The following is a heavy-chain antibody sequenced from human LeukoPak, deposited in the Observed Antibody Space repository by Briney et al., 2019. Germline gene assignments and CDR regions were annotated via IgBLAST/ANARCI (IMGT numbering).Heavy chain of an antibody. D-gene: IGHD4-23*01. CDR2: IYSGGST. CDR3: ARDGGNFDIDY. V-gene: IGHV4-39*07. J-gene: IGHJ4*02. Sequence: SETLSLTCIVSGGSISSSIYYWAWARQPPGKGLEWIGSIYSGGSTYYIPSLKSRLTISLDTSKSQFSLKLSSVTAADTAVYYCARDGGNFDIDYWGQGTLVTVSS. CDR1: GGSISSSIYY.